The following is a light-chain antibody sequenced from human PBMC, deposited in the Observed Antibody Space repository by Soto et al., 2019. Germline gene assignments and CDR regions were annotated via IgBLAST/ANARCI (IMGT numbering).Light chain of an antibody. CDR2: DAS. Sequence: EIVLTQSPATLSLSPGERATLSCRASQSVSIYLAWFQQKPGQAPRLLIYDASNRATGVPARFSGSGSGTDFTLTISSLEPEDFALYYCQQRTDWPRTFGQGTKLEIK. CDR1: QSVSIY. V-gene: IGKV3-11*01. J-gene: IGKJ2*01. CDR3: QQRTDWPRT.